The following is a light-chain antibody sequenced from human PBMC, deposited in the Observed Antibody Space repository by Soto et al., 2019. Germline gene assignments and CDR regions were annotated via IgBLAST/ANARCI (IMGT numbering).Light chain of an antibody. V-gene: IGKV3-15*01. Sequence: EIVMTQSPATLSVSPGETATLSCRASQSVSSSLAWYQQKPGRSPRLLIYGASTRAIGIPARFSGSGSGTEFTLTISSLQSEDFAVYYCLQYNNWWTFGQGTKVEIK. J-gene: IGKJ1*01. CDR1: QSVSSS. CDR3: LQYNNWWT. CDR2: GAS.